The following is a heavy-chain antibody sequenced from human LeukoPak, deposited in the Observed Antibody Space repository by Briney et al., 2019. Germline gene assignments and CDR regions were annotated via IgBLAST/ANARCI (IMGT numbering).Heavy chain of an antibody. CDR1: GYTFTSYY. D-gene: IGHD3-10*01. Sequence: ASVKVSCKASGYTFTSYYMHWVRQAPGQGLEWMGIINPSGGSTSYAQKFQGRVTMTRDMSTSTVYMELSSLRSEDTAVYYCAREIKPGGSGPFWFDPWGQGTLVTVSS. CDR3: AREIKPGGSGPFWFDP. CDR2: INPSGGST. V-gene: IGHV1-46*01. J-gene: IGHJ5*02.